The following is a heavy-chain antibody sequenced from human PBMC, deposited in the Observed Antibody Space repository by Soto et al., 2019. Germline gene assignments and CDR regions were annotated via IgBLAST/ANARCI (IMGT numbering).Heavy chain of an antibody. D-gene: IGHD3-10*01. J-gene: IGHJ5*02. V-gene: IGHV3-13*01. Sequence: GVXLRLSCGASGFIFSNFDMHWVRQTTEKGLEWVSGIGFAGDTNYSGSVKGRFTISRENAKNSLFLQMNSLRVGDTAVYYCVRGLPGGFDPWGQGTLVTVSS. CDR1: GFIFSNFD. CDR3: VRGLPGGFDP. CDR2: IGFAGDT.